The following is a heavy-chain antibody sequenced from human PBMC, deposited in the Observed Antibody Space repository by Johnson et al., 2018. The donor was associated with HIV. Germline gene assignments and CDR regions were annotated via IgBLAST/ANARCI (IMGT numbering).Heavy chain of an antibody. V-gene: IGHV3-30*04. CDR1: GFTFSSYA. Sequence: QVQLVESGGGLVQPGGSLRLSCAASGFTFSSYAMHWVRQAPGKGLEWVAVISYDASNKYYADSVKGRFTISRDNSKNTLYLQRNRLRTEDTAVYYCSRVRGGTGHGAFDIWGQGTMVTVSS. CDR2: ISYDASNK. J-gene: IGHJ3*02. CDR3: SRVRGGTGHGAFDI.